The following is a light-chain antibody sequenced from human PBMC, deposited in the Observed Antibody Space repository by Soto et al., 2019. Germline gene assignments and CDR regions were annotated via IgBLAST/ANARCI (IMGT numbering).Light chain of an antibody. J-gene: IGKJ4*01. CDR3: HQRSNWLT. CDR2: DAS. V-gene: IGKV3-11*01. Sequence: EIVLTQSPATLSLSPGERATLSCRASQSVSSYLAWYQQKPGQAPRLLIYDASNRATGIPARFSGSGSGTDFTLTISSLEPEYFALYYCHQRSNWLTFGGGTKVEIK. CDR1: QSVSSY.